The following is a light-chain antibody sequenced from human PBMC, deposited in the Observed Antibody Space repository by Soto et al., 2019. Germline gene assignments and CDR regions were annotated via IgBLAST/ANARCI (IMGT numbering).Light chain of an antibody. CDR3: QQRSNWPPIT. J-gene: IGKJ5*01. V-gene: IGKV3-11*01. Sequence: EIVLTQSPVTLSLSPGERATLSCRASQSVSSSLAWYQQKPGQAPRLLIYDASTRATGIPARFSGSGSGTDFTLTISSLEPEDFAVYYCQQRSNWPPITFGQGTRLENK. CDR1: QSVSSS. CDR2: DAS.